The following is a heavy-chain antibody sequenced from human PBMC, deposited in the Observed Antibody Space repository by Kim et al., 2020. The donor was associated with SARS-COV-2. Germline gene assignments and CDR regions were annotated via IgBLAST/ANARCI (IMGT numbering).Heavy chain of an antibody. CDR3: ATNIDGRSSSWDFDY. Sequence: ASVKVSCKVSGYTLTELSMHWVRQAPGKGLEWMGGFDPEDGETIYAQKFQGRVTMTEDTSTDTAYMELSSLRSEDTAVYYCATNIDGRSSSWDFDYWGQGTLVTVSS. V-gene: IGHV1-24*01. CDR1: GYTLTELS. J-gene: IGHJ4*02. CDR2: FDPEDGET. D-gene: IGHD6-13*01.